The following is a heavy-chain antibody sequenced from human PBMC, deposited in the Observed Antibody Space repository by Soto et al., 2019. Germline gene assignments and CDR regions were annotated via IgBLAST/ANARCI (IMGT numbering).Heavy chain of an antibody. CDR1: GYTFTSYG. V-gene: IGHV1-18*01. J-gene: IGHJ3*02. CDR3: ARAYDFWSGYYQGAFDI. Sequence: ASVKVSCKASGYTFTSYGISWVRQAPGQGIEWMGWISAYKGNTNYAQKLQGRVTVTTDTSTSTAYMELRSLRSDDTAVYFCARAYDFWSGYYQGAFDIWGQGTMVTVSS. D-gene: IGHD3-3*01. CDR2: ISAYKGNT.